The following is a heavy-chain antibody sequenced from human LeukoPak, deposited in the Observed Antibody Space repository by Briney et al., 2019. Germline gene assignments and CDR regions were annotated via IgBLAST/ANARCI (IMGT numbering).Heavy chain of an antibody. J-gene: IGHJ4*02. V-gene: IGHV4-38-2*02. Sequence: SETLSLTCAVSGYSISSGYYWGWIRQPPGKGLEWIGCIYHSGSTYYNPSLKSRVTISVDTSKNQFSLNLNSVTAADTAVYYCARDRGGGSDNSEYYWGQGTLVTVSS. CDR1: GYSISSGYY. CDR2: IYHSGST. D-gene: IGHD4-23*01. CDR3: ARDRGGGSDNSEYY.